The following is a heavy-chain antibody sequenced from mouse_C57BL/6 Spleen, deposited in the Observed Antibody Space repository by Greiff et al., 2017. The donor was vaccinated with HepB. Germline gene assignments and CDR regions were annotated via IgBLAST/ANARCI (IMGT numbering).Heavy chain of an antibody. D-gene: IGHD1-1*01. J-gene: IGHJ2*01. CDR1: GYTFTEYT. CDR3: ARHEGGYGSSYYFDY. CDR2: FYPGSGSI. V-gene: IGHV1-62-2*01. Sequence: VKLMESGAELVKPGASVKLSCKASGYTFTEYTIHWVKQRSGQGLEWIGWFYPGSGSIKYNEKFKDKATLTADKSSSTVYMELSRLTSEDSAVYFCARHEGGYGSSYYFDYWGQGTTLTVSS.